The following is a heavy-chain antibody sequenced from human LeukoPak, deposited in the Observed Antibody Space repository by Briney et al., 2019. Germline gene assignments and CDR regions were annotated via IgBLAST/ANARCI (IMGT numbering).Heavy chain of an antibody. CDR2: INPSGST. J-gene: IGHJ6*03. V-gene: IGHV4-34*01. CDR3: ARGRQDVTMIVVVMTAVSYYLDV. Sequence: SETLSPTCAVYAGSFSGYYWTWIRQTPEKGLEWIGEINPSGSTNYNPSLKSRVTISVDTSKNQFSLELSAVTAADTAVYYCARGRQDVTMIVVVMTAVSYYLDVWGKGTTVTVS. CDR1: AGSFSGYY. D-gene: IGHD3-22*01.